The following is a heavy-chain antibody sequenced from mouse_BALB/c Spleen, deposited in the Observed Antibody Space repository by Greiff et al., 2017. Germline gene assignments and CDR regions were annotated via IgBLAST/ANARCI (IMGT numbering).Heavy chain of an antibody. Sequence: EVKLVESGGGLVQPGGSRKLSCAASGFTFSSFGMHWVRQAPEKGLEWVAYISSGSSTIYYADTVKGRFTITRDNPKNTLFLQMTSLRSEDTAMYYCARARYDRHYYAMDYWGQGTSVTVSS. V-gene: IGHV5-17*02. J-gene: IGHJ4*01. CDR3: ARARYDRHYYAMDY. D-gene: IGHD2-14*01. CDR1: GFTFSSFG. CDR2: ISSGSSTI.